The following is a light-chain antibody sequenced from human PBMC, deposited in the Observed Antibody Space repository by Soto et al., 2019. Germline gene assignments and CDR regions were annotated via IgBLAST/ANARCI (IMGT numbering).Light chain of an antibody. CDR3: QQYYNYPLT. Sequence: AIGMIQSPSSLSASTGDRVTITCRASQDISSYLAWYQQKPGKAPKLLIYAASTLQSGVPSRFSGSESGTDFTLTISCLQSEDFATYYCQQYYNYPLTFGGGTKVEIK. V-gene: IGKV1-8*01. CDR1: QDISSY. J-gene: IGKJ4*01. CDR2: AAS.